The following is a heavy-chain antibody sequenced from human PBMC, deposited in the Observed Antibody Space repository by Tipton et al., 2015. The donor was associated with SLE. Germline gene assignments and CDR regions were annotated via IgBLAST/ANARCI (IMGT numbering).Heavy chain of an antibody. CDR3: ARSHHDILEVDY. J-gene: IGHJ4*02. CDR2: IYYSGST. Sequence: GLVKPSETLSLTCTVSGGSISSYYWSWIRQPPGKGLEWIGYIYYSGSTYYNPSLKSRVTISVDTSKNQFSLKLSSVTAADTAVYYCARSHHDILEVDYWGQGTLVTVSS. CDR1: GGSISSYY. V-gene: IGHV4-59*08. D-gene: IGHD3-9*01.